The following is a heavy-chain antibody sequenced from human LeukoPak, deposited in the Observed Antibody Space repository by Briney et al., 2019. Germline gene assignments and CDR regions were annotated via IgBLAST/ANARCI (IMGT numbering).Heavy chain of an antibody. J-gene: IGHJ4*02. V-gene: IGHV3-23*01. CDR2: LSGGGDAP. CDR3: AREIAEGFDY. Sequence: GGSLRLSCAASGFTFSSYAMSWVRQAPGKGLEWVSGLSGGGDAPYYADSVKGRFTMSRDSSKNTLYLQMNSLRAEDTAVYYCAREIAEGFDYWGQGTLVTVSS. CDR1: GFTFSSYA.